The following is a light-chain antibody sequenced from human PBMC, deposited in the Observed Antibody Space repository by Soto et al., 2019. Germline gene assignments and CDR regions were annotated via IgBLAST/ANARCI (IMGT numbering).Light chain of an antibody. V-gene: IGKV3-11*01. CDR2: DAS. CDR1: QNIRSS. J-gene: IGKJ5*01. CDR3: QQRNSWPPTFT. Sequence: EVVLTQSPASLGASPLEAVALXSPARQNIRSSLAWYQQRPGQAPRLLIYDASTRATGIPPRFSGSGSGTDFTLTISSLEPEDFAVYYCQQRNSWPPTFTFGQGTRLEIK.